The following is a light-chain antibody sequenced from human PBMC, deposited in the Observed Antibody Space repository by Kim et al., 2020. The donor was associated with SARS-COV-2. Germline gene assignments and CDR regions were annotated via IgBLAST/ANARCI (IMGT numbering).Light chain of an antibody. J-gene: IGKJ4*01. CDR2: AAS. CDR3: KQSYSTPLT. V-gene: IGKV1-39*01. Sequence: GDRVTITCRASQSTISYLNWYQQKPGRAPKLLIYAASSLKSGVPSRFSGSISGTDFTLNISTLQPEDFATYYCKQSYSTPLTFGGGTKVELK. CDR1: QSTISY.